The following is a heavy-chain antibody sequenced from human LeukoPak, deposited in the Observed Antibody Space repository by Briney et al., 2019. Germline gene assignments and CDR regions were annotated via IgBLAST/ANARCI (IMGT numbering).Heavy chain of an antibody. CDR2: ISGNNDNP. D-gene: IGHD1-7*01. V-gene: IGHV1-18*01. CDR3: ARDSNKWDYEAFDI. Sequence: GASVKDSCKASGYTFTSYGISWVRQAPGQGPEWMGWISGNNDNPNYAQKFQGRVTMTTETSTSTAYMELRSLRSDDTAVYYCARDSNKWDYEAFDIWGQGTMVTVSS. CDR1: GYTFTSYG. J-gene: IGHJ3*02.